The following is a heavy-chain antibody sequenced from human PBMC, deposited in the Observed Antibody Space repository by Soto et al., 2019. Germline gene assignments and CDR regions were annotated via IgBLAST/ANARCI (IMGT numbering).Heavy chain of an antibody. J-gene: IGHJ6*02. CDR3: VRGRADSAGSNLGHRMYV. V-gene: IGHV4-61*01. CDR1: GEAVGSGQSY. D-gene: IGHD3-10*01. Sequence: QVQLQESGPGLVKPSETLSLLCFVSGEAVGSGQSYWNWIRQAPGTCLDWIGQTSVTGAMKYSASLMMRIILSVDAYKSQLSLSLTSLTATNSATYYCVRGRADSAGSNLGHRMYVWGEGTTGTVAS. CDR2: TSVTGAM.